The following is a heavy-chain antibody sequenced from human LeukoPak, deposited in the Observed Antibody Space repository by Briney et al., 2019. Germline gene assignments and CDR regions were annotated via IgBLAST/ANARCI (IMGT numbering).Heavy chain of an antibody. Sequence: GGSLGLSCAASGFTFSSYSMNWVRQAPGKGLEWVSSISSSSSYIYYADSVKGRFTISRDNAKNSLYLQMNSLRAEDTALYYCAKADYGDYARPDYWGQGTLVTVSS. CDR3: AKADYGDYARPDY. CDR1: GFTFSSYS. CDR2: ISSSSSYI. D-gene: IGHD4-17*01. J-gene: IGHJ4*02. V-gene: IGHV3-21*04.